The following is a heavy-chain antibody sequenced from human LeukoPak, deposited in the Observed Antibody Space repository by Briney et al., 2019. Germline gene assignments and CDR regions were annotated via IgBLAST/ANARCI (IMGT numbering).Heavy chain of an antibody. J-gene: IGHJ4*02. CDR1: GYSISNAYY. D-gene: IGHD1-26*01. CDR3: ARVTLSGSYYPDY. Sequence: SETLSLTCTVSGYSISNAYYWGWIRQPPGKGLEWIGSLYHSGSTYYNPSLKSRVTTSVDTSKNRFSLKLTSVTAADTAVYYCARVTLSGSYYPDYWGQGTLVTVSS. CDR2: LYHSGST. V-gene: IGHV4-38-2*02.